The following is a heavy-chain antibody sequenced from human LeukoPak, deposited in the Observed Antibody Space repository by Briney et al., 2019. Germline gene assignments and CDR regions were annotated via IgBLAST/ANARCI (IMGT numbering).Heavy chain of an antibody. D-gene: IGHD2-15*01. CDR1: GFTFSNYA. V-gene: IGHV3-30*04. CDR3: AKGEGGYYPYFYGLDV. CDR2: ISNDGSNQ. J-gene: IGHJ6*02. Sequence: PGKSLRLSCAASGFTFSNYAIHWVRQAPGKGVEWVAVISNDGSNQYYADSVKGRFTISRDNSKNTLYLQMNSLSAEDTAVYCCAKGEGGYYPYFYGLDVWGQGTTVTVSS.